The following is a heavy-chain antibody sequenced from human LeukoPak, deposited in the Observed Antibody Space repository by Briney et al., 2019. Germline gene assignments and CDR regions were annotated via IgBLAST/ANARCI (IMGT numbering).Heavy chain of an antibody. V-gene: IGHV1-8*03. D-gene: IGHD3-16*01. Sequence: ASVKVSCTASGYTFTSYDINWVRQATGQGLEWMGWMNPNSGNTGYAQKFQGRVTITRNTSISTAYMELSSLRSEDTAVYYCARGTLYNWFDPWGQGTLVTVSS. CDR3: ARGTLYNWFDP. J-gene: IGHJ5*02. CDR1: GYTFTSYD. CDR2: MNPNSGNT.